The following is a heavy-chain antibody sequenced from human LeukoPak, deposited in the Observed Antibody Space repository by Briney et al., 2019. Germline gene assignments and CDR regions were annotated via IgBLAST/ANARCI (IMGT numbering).Heavy chain of an antibody. V-gene: IGHV4-59*01. CDR3: ARDMGDFYDFWSGYLGAFDI. CDR2: IYYSGST. CDR1: GGSISRYY. Sequence: PSETLSLTCTVSGGSISRYYWSWIRQPPGKGLEWIGYIYYSGSTNYNPSLKSRVTISVGTSKNQLSLKLSSVTAADTAVYYCARDMGDFYDFWSGYLGAFDIWGQGTMVTVSS. J-gene: IGHJ3*02. D-gene: IGHD3-3*01.